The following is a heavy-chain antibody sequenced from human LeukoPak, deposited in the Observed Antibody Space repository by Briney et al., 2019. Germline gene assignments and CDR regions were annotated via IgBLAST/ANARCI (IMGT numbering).Heavy chain of an antibody. Sequence: ASVKVSCKASGYTFTGYYMHWVRQAPGQGLEWMGWINPNSGGTNYAQKFQGRVTMTRDTSISTAYMELSRLRSDDTAVYYCARAGFSSSWLTGGYYYYYMDVCGKGTTVTVSS. V-gene: IGHV1-2*02. CDR1: GYTFTGYY. CDR3: ARAGFSSSWLTGGYYYYYMDV. D-gene: IGHD6-13*01. J-gene: IGHJ6*03. CDR2: INPNSGGT.